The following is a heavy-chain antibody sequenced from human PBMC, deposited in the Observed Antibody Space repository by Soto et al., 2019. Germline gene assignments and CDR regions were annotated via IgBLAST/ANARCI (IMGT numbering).Heavy chain of an antibody. CDR1: GGTFRTYA. CDR3: AKGAVAGTPTSYYYYGMDV. D-gene: IGHD6-19*01. J-gene: IGHJ6*02. Sequence: QVQLLQSGAEVKKPGSSVSVSCEASGGTFRTYAISWVRQAPGQGLEWMGEIIPIFGKVNYAQKFQGRVTITADESTNTVYMDLRSLTSEDTAVYYCAKGAVAGTPTSYYYYGMDVWGQGTTVTVS. V-gene: IGHV1-69*12. CDR2: IIPIFGKV.